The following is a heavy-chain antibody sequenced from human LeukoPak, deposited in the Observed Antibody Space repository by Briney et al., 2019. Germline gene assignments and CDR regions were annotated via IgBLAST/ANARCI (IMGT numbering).Heavy chain of an antibody. V-gene: IGHV3-48*04. CDR1: GFTFSSYS. CDR2: ISSSSSTI. CDR3: ARDPMVRGVIIPAFVFDY. D-gene: IGHD3-10*01. Sequence: GGSLRLSCAASGFTFSSYSMNWVRQAPGKGLEWVSYISSSSSTIYYADSVKGRFTISRDNAKNSLYLQMNSLRAEDTAVYYCARDPMVRGVIIPAFVFDYWGQGTLVTVSS. J-gene: IGHJ4*02.